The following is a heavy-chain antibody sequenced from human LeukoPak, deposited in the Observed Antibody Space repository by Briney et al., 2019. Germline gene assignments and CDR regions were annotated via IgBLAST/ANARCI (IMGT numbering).Heavy chain of an antibody. CDR1: GFTFSSYS. CDR3: AKDRCSSTSCYLKDFQH. V-gene: IGHV3-21*01. CDR2: ISSSSSYI. J-gene: IGHJ1*01. D-gene: IGHD2-2*01. Sequence: PGGSLRLSCAASGFTFSSYSMNWVRQAPGKGLEWVSSISSSSSYIYYADSVKGRFTISRDNAKNSLYLQMNSLRAEDTAVYYCAKDRCSSTSCYLKDFQHWGQGTLVTGSS.